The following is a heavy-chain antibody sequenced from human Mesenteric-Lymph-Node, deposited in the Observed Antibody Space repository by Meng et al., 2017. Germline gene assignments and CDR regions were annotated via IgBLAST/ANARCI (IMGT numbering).Heavy chain of an antibody. D-gene: IGHD3-10*01. CDR3: AIDMVRGVPLGYDAFDI. V-gene: IGHV3-23*01. CDR1: GFTFSSYA. CDR2: ISGSGGST. Sequence: GESLKISCAASGFTFSSYAMSWVRQAPGKGLEWVSAISGSGGSTYYADSVKGRFTISRDNSKNTLYLQMNSLRAEDTAVYYCAIDMVRGVPLGYDAFDIWGQGTMVT. J-gene: IGHJ3*02.